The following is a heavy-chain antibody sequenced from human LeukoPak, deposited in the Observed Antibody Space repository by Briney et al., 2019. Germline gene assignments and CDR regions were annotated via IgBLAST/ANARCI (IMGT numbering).Heavy chain of an antibody. CDR2: ITHSGST. Sequence: PSETLSLTCAVSGRSISSTNWWSWVRQPPGKRLEWIGEITHSGSTNYNPSLESRVTMSVDTSKNHFSLRLTSVTAADTAVYFCARVTGTTPFDYWGQGALVTVSS. J-gene: IGHJ4*02. CDR3: ARVTGTTPFDY. CDR1: GRSISSTNW. V-gene: IGHV4-4*02. D-gene: IGHD1-1*01.